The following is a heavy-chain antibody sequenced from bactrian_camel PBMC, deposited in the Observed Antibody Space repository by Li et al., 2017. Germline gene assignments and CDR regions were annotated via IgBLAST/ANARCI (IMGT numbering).Heavy chain of an antibody. CDR2: IDQDGRT. J-gene: IGHJ4*01. V-gene: IGHV3S63*01. D-gene: IGHD1*01. CDR1: VFATSNYC. CDR3: VTSASTMDDS. Sequence: QLVESGGGSVQVGGALRLSCAASVFATSNYCMGYFRQAPGKEREGVAFIDQDGRTTLTESVAGRFTISRDNAKHTAYLQMNNLKSEDTALYYCVTSASTMDDSWGQGTQVTVS.